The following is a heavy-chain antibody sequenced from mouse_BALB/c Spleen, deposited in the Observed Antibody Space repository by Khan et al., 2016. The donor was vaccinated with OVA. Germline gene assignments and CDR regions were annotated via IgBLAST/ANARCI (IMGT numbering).Heavy chain of an antibody. CDR1: GFSLTDYG. D-gene: IGHD2-10*01. CDR2: IWSDGST. V-gene: IGHV2-6-1*01. CDR3: ARQPYYHYYIMDY. J-gene: IGHJ4*01. Sequence: VQLVESGPGLVAPSQSLSITCPISGFSLTDYGVHWVRQPPGRGLEWLVVIWSDGSTTYNSALKSRLSIIKDNSKSQIFLKMNSLQTDDTAMYYCARQPYYHYYIMDYWGQGTSVTVSS.